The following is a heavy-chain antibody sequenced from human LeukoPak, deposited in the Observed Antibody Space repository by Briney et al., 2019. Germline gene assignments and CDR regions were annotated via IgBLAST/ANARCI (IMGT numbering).Heavy chain of an antibody. CDR3: ARTAPGVHAFDI. D-gene: IGHD2-2*01. CDR1: GFIFSNYW. CDR2: IKQDGSDK. V-gene: IGHV3-7*01. Sequence: GGSLRLSCAASGFIFSNYWMSWVRQAPGKGLEWVANIKQDGSDKYYVDSVKGRFTISRDNGKNSLYLEMNSLRAEDTAVYYCARTAPGVHAFDIWGQGTMVTVSS. J-gene: IGHJ3*02.